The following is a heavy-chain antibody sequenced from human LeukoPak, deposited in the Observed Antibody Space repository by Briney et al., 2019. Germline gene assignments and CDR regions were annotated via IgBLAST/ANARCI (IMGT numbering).Heavy chain of an antibody. D-gene: IGHD6-19*01. CDR3: ARDLGYSSGWFEYFQH. CDR1: GYTFTSYY. Sequence: ASVKVSCTASGYTFTSYYMHWVRQAPGQGPEWMGIINPSGGSTSYAQKFQGRVTMTRDTSTSTAYMELRSLRSDDTAVYYCARDLGYSSGWFEYFQHWGQGTLVTVSS. CDR2: INPSGGST. J-gene: IGHJ1*01. V-gene: IGHV1-46*01.